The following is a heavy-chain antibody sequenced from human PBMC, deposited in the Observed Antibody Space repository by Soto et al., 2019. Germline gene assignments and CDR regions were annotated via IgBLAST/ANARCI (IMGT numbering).Heavy chain of an antibody. Sequence: SETLSLTCTVSGGSISSYYWSWIRQPPGKGLEWIGYIYYSGSTNYNPSLKSRVTISVDTSKNQFSLKLSSVTAADTAVYYCAREPFLPKARNDYGGQGALVTVSS. J-gene: IGHJ4*02. CDR1: GGSISSYY. CDR3: AREPFLPKARNDY. D-gene: IGHD3-3*01. V-gene: IGHV4-59*01. CDR2: IYYSGST.